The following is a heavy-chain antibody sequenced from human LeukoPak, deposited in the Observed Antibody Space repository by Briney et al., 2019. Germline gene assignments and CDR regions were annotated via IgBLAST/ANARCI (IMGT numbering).Heavy chain of an antibody. J-gene: IGHJ4*02. V-gene: IGHV4-38-2*02. CDR1: GYSISSGYY. D-gene: IGHD1-26*01. CDR3: ARELQVNTVGASIRNFDS. CDR2: IYHSGST. Sequence: SETLSLTCAISGYSISSGYYWGWIRQPPGKGLEWIGSIYHSGSTYYNPSLKSRVTISVDTSKNQFSLKLSSVTAADTALYYCARELQVNTVGASIRNFDSWGQGTLVTVSS.